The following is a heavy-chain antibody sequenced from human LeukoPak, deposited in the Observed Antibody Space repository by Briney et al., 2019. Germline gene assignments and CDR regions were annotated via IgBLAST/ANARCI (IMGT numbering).Heavy chain of an antibody. CDR3: AREGGSGSYHFDY. CDR2: ISYDGSNK. J-gene: IGHJ4*02. CDR1: GFTFSSYA. D-gene: IGHD3-10*01. Sequence: PGGSLRLSCAASGFTFSSYAMHWVRQAPGRGLEWVAVISYDGSNKYYADSVKGRFTISRDSSKNTLYLQMNSLRAEDTAVYYCAREGGSGSYHFDYWGQGTLVTVSS. V-gene: IGHV3-30*04.